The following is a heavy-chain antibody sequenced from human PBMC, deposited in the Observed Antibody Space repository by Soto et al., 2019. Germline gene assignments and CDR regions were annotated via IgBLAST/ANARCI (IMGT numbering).Heavy chain of an antibody. V-gene: IGHV3-21*01. CDR3: ARGDKGAFDL. D-gene: IGHD2-21*02. J-gene: IGHJ3*01. CDR1: GFTFSYYS. Sequence: PGGSLRLSCAASGFTFSYYSMNWVRQAPGKGLEWVSSISSSSSYISYADSVKGRFTISRDNAKNTLYLQMNSLRAEDTAVYYCARGDKGAFDLWGQGTMVTVSS. CDR2: ISSSSSYI.